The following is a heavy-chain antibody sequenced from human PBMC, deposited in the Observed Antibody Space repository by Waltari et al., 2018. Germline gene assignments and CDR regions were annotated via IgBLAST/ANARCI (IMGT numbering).Heavy chain of an antibody. Sequence: QVQLQESGPGLVKPSETLSLTCVVSSYSITDGYFWGWIRQTPGQGLEWIGSVHHSGSAYYNSSLKSRATVSVDTSKNHCSLSLRSVTAADTALYYCARQVAYGDYLGRFDIWGQGTTVTVSS. CDR3: ARQVAYGDYLGRFDI. CDR1: SYSITDGYF. J-gene: IGHJ3*02. CDR2: VHHSGSA. V-gene: IGHV4-38-2*01. D-gene: IGHD4-17*01.